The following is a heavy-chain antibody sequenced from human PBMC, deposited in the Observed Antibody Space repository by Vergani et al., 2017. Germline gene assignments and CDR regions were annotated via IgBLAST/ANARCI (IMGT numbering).Heavy chain of an antibody. D-gene: IGHD4/OR15-4a*01. CDR1: GFTLGQYW. Sequence: EVQLVESGGGLVQPGGSLRLSCAASGFTLGQYWMHWVRQTPGTGLEWVGFIRSKAYGGTTEYAASVKGRFTISRDDSKSIAYLQMNSLKTEDTAVYYCTTDYGGYYYGMDVWGQGTTVTVSS. V-gene: IGHV3-49*04. J-gene: IGHJ6*02. CDR2: IRSKAYGGTT. CDR3: TTDYGGYYYGMDV.